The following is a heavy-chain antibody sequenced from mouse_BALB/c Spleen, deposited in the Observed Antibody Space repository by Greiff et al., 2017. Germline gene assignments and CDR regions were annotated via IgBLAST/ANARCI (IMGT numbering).Heavy chain of an antibody. J-gene: IGHJ4*01. CDR2: ISSGSSTS. CDR3: ERWVYYDSQEAMDY. CDR1: GVTFRSFG. V-gene: IGHV5-17*02. D-gene: IGHD2-4*01. Sequence: EVQLPESGGGLVPPGGSRKLSCAASGVTFRSFGMHWVRQAPEKGLEWVAYISSGSSTSYYAETVKGRFTIARDNPKNTLFLQMTSLRSEDTAMYYGERWVYYDSQEAMDYWGQGTSVTVSS.